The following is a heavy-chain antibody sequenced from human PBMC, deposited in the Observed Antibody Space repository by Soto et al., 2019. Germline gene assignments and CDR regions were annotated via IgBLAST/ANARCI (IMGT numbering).Heavy chain of an antibody. CDR1: GGSFSGYY. V-gene: IGHV4-34*01. Sequence: QVQLQQWGAGLLKPSETLSLTCAVYGGSFSGYYWSWIRQPPGKGLEWIGEINHSGSTNYNPSLKSRVTVSVDTSKNQFSLKLSSVTAADTAVYYCARDPSYFVMVRRRSWFDPWGQGTLVTVSS. CDR2: INHSGST. CDR3: ARDPSYFVMVRRRSWFDP. D-gene: IGHD3-10*01. J-gene: IGHJ5*02.